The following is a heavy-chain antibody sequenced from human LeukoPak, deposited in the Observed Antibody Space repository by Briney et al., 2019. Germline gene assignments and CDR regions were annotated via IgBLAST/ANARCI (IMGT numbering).Heavy chain of an antibody. V-gene: IGHV3-21*01. Sequence: GGSLRLSCAASGFTFSTYSMNWARQAPGKGLEWVSLISSSSYYIYYSDSVKGRFTISRDNAKNSLYLQMNSLRAEDTAVYYCARVRFKKKEIREASDIWGQGTMVTVSS. CDR2: ISSSSYYI. CDR3: ARVRFKKKEIREASDI. J-gene: IGHJ3*02. D-gene: IGHD3-16*01. CDR1: GFTFSTYS.